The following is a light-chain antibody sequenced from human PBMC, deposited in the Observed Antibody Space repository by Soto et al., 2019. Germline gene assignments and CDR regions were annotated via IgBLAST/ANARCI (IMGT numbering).Light chain of an antibody. CDR2: LEGSGSY. Sequence: QPVLTQSSSASASLGSSVKLTCTLSSGHSSYIIAWHQQQPGKAPRYLMKLEGSGSYNKGSGVPDRFSSSSSGADRYLTISNHQFEDEADYYCETWDSNTHVFGGGTKLTVL. CDR3: ETWDSNTHV. J-gene: IGLJ3*02. V-gene: IGLV4-60*02. CDR1: SGHSSYI.